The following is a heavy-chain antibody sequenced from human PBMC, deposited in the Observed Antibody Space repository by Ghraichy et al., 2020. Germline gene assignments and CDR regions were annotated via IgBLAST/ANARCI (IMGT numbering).Heavy chain of an antibody. V-gene: IGHV3-33*01. CDR3: ATDWIVPSDSGSLNY. D-gene: IGHD1-26*01. CDR2: IWYDGSNK. CDR1: GFTFSSYG. J-gene: IGHJ4*02. Sequence: GESLNISCAASGFTFSSYGMHWVRQAPGKGLEWVAVIWYDGSNKYYADSVKGRFTISRDNSKNTLYLQMNSLRAEDTAVYYCATDWIVPSDSGSLNYWGQGTLVTVSS.